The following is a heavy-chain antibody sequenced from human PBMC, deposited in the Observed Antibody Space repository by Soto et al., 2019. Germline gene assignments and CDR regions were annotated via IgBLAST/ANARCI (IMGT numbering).Heavy chain of an antibody. CDR1: GFTFSSYA. D-gene: IGHD6-19*01. CDR2: ISGSGGST. J-gene: IGHJ6*02. Sequence: PGGSLRLSCAASGFTFSSYAMSWVRQAPGKGLEWVSAISGSGGSTYYADSVKGRFTISRDNSKNTLYLQMNSLRAEDTAVYYCAKESQWLVPRYYYYGMDVWGQGTTVTVSS. V-gene: IGHV3-23*01. CDR3: AKESQWLVPRYYYYGMDV.